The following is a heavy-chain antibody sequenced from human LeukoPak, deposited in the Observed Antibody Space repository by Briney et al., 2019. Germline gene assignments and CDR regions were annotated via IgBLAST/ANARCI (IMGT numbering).Heavy chain of an antibody. CDR3: ARGSSSGWSRGDY. CDR1: GFTFSSYG. CDR2: ISSSSSYI. V-gene: IGHV3-21*01. D-gene: IGHD6-19*01. Sequence: GGSLRLSCAASGFTFSSYGVNWVRQAPGKGLEWVSSISSSSSYIYYADSVKGRFTISRDNAKNSLYLQMNSLRAEDTAVYYCARGSSSGWSRGDYWGQGTLVTVSS. J-gene: IGHJ4*02.